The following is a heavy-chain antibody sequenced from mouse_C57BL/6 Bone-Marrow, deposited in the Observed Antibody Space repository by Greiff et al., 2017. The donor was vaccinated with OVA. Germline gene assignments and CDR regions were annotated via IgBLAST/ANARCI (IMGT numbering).Heavy chain of an antibody. V-gene: IGHV1-54*01. CDR2: INPGSGGT. Sequence: QVQLQQSGAELVRPGTSVKVSCKASGYAFTNYLIEWVKQRPGQGLEGIGVINPGSGGTNYNEKFKGKATLTADKSSSTAYMQLSSLTSEDSAVYFCARWGYYVSMDYWGQGTSVTVSS. J-gene: IGHJ4*01. CDR3: ARWGYYVSMDY. CDR1: GYAFTNYL. D-gene: IGHD2-1*01.